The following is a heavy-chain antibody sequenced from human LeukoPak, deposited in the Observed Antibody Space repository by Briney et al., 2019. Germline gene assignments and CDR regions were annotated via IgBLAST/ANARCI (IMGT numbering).Heavy chain of an antibody. CDR3: ARAAGYSSGWYEDY. CDR1: GCTFSSYA. CDR2: ISYDGSNK. J-gene: IGHJ4*02. D-gene: IGHD6-19*01. Sequence: PGGSLRLSCAASGCTFSSYAMHWVRQAPGKGLEWVAVISYDGSNKYYADSVKGRFTISRDNSKNTLYLQMNSLRAEDTAVYYCARAAGYSSGWYEDYWGQGTLVTVSS. V-gene: IGHV3-30-3*01.